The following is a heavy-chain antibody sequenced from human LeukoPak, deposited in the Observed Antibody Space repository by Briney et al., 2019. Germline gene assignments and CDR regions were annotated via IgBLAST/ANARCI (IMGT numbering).Heavy chain of an antibody. CDR3: ARADSSGWFDSDYYDSSGYSFDY. D-gene: IGHD3-22*01. V-gene: IGHV3-74*01. CDR2: INSDGSST. J-gene: IGHJ4*02. CDR1: GFTFSSYW. Sequence: GGSLRLSCAASGFTFSSYWMHWVRQAPGKGLVWVSRINSDGSSTSYADSEKGRFTISRGNAKNTLYLQMNSLRAEDTAVYYCARADSSGWFDSDYYDSSGYSFDYWGQGTLVTVSS.